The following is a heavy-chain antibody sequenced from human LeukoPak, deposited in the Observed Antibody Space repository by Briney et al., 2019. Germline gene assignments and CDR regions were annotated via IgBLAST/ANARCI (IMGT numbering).Heavy chain of an antibody. CDR2: IYYSGST. V-gene: IGHV4-59*01. CDR3: ARGHGGNYYVFDF. J-gene: IGHJ4*02. CDR1: GGSISSYY. D-gene: IGHD1-26*01. Sequence: SETLSLTCTVSGGSISSYYWIWIRQPPGKGLEWIGYIYYSGSTNYNPSLKSRVTISVDTSKNQFSLKLSSVTAADTAVYYCARGHGGNYYVFDFWGQGTLVTVSS.